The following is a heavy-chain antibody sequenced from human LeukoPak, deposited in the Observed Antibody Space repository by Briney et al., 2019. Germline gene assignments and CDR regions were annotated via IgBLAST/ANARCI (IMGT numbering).Heavy chain of an antibody. J-gene: IGHJ3*02. Sequence: SETLSLTCIVSGGSMNNYYWSWIRQPPGKGLEWIAYIHYTGITNYNPFLKSRVTISLDTSKNQFSLKLNSVTAADTAFYYCARILEGSGAAFDIWGQGTMDTVSS. D-gene: IGHD1-26*01. CDR1: GGSMNNYY. CDR2: IHYTGIT. V-gene: IGHV4-59*01. CDR3: ARILEGSGAAFDI.